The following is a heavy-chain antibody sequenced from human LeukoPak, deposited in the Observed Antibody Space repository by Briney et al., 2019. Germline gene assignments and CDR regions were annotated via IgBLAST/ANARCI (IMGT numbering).Heavy chain of an antibody. CDR2: INHSGST. Sequence: SETLSLTCTVSGGSISSNNYYWSWIRQPPGKGLEWIGEINHSGSTNYNPSLKSRVTISVDTSKNQFSLKLSSVTAADTAVFYCARRRGSGSYSPIRGGFDYWGQGTLVTVSS. CDR1: GGSISSNNYY. D-gene: IGHD3-10*01. J-gene: IGHJ4*02. V-gene: IGHV4-39*07. CDR3: ARRRGSGSYSPIRGGFDY.